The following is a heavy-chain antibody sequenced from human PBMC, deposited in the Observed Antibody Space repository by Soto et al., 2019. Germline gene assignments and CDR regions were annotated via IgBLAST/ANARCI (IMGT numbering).Heavy chain of an antibody. D-gene: IGHD1-26*01. CDR1: GFTFSSYG. CDR2: ISYDGSNK. Sequence: GGSLRLSCAASGFTFSSYGMHWVRQAPGKGLEWVAVISYDGSNKYYADSVKGRFTISRDNSKNTLYLQMNSLRAEDTAVYYCAKARIVGAPAYYYYYGMDVWGQGTTVTVSS. CDR3: AKARIVGAPAYYYYYGMDV. J-gene: IGHJ6*02. V-gene: IGHV3-30*18.